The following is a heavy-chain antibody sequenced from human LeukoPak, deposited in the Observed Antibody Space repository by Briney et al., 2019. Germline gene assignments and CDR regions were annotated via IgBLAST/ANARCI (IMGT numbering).Heavy chain of an antibody. CDR3: AKDGINDVLLWFGAPVSSTTPFFDY. CDR1: GGTFSSYA. Sequence: ASVKVSCKASGGTFSSYAISWVRQAPGQGLEWMGGIIPIFGTANYAQKFQGRVTITADKSTSTAYMELSSLRSEDTAVYYCAKDGINDVLLWFGAPVSSTTPFFDYWGQGTLVTVSS. V-gene: IGHV1-69*06. D-gene: IGHD3-10*01. J-gene: IGHJ4*02. CDR2: IIPIFGTA.